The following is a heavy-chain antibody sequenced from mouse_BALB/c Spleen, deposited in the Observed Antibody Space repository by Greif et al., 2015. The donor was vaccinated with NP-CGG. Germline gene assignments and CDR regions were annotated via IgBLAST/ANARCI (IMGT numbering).Heavy chain of an antibody. D-gene: IGHD1-1*01. CDR1: GFTFSSYA. Sequence: KVVESGGGLVKPGGSLKLSCAASGFTFSSYAMSWVRQTPEKRLEWVASISSGGSTYYPDSVKGRFTISRDNARNILYLQMSSLRSEDTAMYYCARGGITTVVEGYLDYWGQGTTLTVSS. CDR3: ARGGITTVVEGYLDY. J-gene: IGHJ2*01. V-gene: IGHV5-6-5*01. CDR2: ISSGGST.